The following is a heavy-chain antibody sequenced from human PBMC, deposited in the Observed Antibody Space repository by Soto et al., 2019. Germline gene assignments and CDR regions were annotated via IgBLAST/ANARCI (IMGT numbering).Heavy chain of an antibody. D-gene: IGHD3-3*01. J-gene: IGHJ6*02. CDR2: INSDGSST. CDR1: GFTFSSYW. CDR3: ARDTPRLWNFWSGYYVSDYYYYGMDV. Sequence: GGSLRLSCSSSGFTFSSYWMHWVRQAPGKGLVWVSRINSDGSSTSYADSVKGRFTISRDNAKNTLYLQMNSLRAEDTAVYYCARDTPRLWNFWSGYYVSDYYYYGMDVWGQGTTVTVSS. V-gene: IGHV3-74*01.